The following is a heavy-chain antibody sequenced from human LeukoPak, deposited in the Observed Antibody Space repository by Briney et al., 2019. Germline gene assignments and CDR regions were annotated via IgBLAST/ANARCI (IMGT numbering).Heavy chain of an antibody. CDR2: INHSGST. V-gene: IGHV4-34*01. CDR1: GGSFSGYY. J-gene: IGHJ6*02. Sequence: PSETLSLTCAVYGGSFSGYYWSWIRQPPGKGLEWIGEINHSGSTNYNPSLKSRVTISVDTSKNQFSLKLSSVTAADTAVYYCAREGTYYYDSSGYYRPGYYYYYGMDVWGQGTTVTVSS. D-gene: IGHD3-22*01. CDR3: AREGTYYYDSSGYYRPGYYYYYGMDV.